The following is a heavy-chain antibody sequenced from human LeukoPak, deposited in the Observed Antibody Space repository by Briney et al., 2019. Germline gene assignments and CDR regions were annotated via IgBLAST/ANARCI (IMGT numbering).Heavy chain of an antibody. J-gene: IGHJ3*02. D-gene: IGHD1-26*01. CDR2: IYSGGST. CDR1: GFTFSDYY. V-gene: IGHV3-66*02. CDR3: ARRKSYSGAFGI. Sequence: GGSLRLSCAASGFTFSDYYMSWIRQAPGKGLEWVSVIYSGGSTYYADSVKGRFTISRDNSKNTLYLQMNSLRAEDTAVYYCARRKSYSGAFGIWGQGTMVTVSS.